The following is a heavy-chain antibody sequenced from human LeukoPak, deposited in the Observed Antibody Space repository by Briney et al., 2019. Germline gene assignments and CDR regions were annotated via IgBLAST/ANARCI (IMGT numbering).Heavy chain of an antibody. CDR2: INWDGDIT. Sequence: RGSLRLSCAASGFTFDDYTMHWVRQPPGKGLEWVSLINWDGDITEYADSVKGRFTISRDNSKNSLFLQMNSLRTEDTALYYCAKGNILTGPPDSWGQGTLVTVSS. D-gene: IGHD3-9*01. CDR3: AKGNILTGPPDS. V-gene: IGHV3-43*01. J-gene: IGHJ4*02. CDR1: GFTFDDYT.